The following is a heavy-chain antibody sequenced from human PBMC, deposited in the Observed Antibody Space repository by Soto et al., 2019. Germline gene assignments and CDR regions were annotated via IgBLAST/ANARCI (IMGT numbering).Heavy chain of an antibody. CDR3: ARDVTVGGFDP. CDR2: IKQDGSEK. D-gene: IGHD2-15*01. V-gene: IGHV3-7*01. Sequence: GGSLRLSCAGPGFTFSSYWMSWVRQAPGKGLEWVANIKQDGSEKYYVDSVKGRFTISRDNAKNSLYLQMNSLRAEDTAVYYCARDVTVGGFDPWGQGTLVTVSS. CDR1: GFTFSSYW. J-gene: IGHJ5*02.